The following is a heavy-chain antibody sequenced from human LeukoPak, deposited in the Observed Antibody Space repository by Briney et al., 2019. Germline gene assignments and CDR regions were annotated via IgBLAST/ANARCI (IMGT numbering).Heavy chain of an antibody. CDR3: AKGMTTVTSSPFDY. D-gene: IGHD4-11*01. V-gene: IGHV3-9*03. CDR1: GFTFTDYW. J-gene: IGHJ4*02. Sequence: GGSLRLSCAVSGFTFTDYWMNWVRQAPGKGLEWVSGISWNSGSIGYADSVKGRFTISRDNAKNSLYLQMNSLRAEDMALYYCAKGMTTVTSSPFDYWGQGTLVTVSS. CDR2: ISWNSGSI.